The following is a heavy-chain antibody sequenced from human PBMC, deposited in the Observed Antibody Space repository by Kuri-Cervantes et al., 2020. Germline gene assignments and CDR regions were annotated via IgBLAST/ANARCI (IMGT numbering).Heavy chain of an antibody. CDR3: ARDRRYYGSSGYYVGDGMDV. CDR1: GFTFSSYA. V-gene: IGHV3-23*01. Sequence: GESLKISCAASGFTFSSYAMSWVRQAPGKGLEWVSAISGSGGSTYYADSVKGRFTISRDNSKNTLYLQMNSLRAEDTAVYYCARDRRYYGSSGYYVGDGMDVWGQGTTVTVSS. CDR2: ISGSGGST. D-gene: IGHD3-22*01. J-gene: IGHJ6*02.